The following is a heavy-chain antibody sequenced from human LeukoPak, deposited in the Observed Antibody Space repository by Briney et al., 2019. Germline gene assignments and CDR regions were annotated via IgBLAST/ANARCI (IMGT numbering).Heavy chain of an antibody. CDR2: IYSGGST. V-gene: IGHV3-53*01. CDR1: GFTVSSNY. Sequence: GGSLRLSCAASGFTVSSNYMSWVRQAPGKGLEWVSIIYSGGSTYYADSVKGRFTISRDNSKNTLYLQMNSLRAEDTAVYYCAKDLGLYYDFWSGYLPFGYFDYWGQGTLVTVSS. CDR3: AKDLGLYYDFWSGYLPFGYFDY. J-gene: IGHJ4*02. D-gene: IGHD3-3*01.